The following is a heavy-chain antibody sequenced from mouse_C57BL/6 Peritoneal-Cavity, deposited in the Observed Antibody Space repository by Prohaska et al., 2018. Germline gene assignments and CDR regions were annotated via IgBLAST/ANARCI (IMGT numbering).Heavy chain of an antibody. CDR3: ACNYDAMDY. CDR1: GYTFTSYW. V-gene: IGHV1-61*01. CDR2: IYPSDSET. D-gene: IGHD2-1*01. Sequence: QVQLQQPGAELVRPGSSVKLSCKASGYTFTSYWMDWVKQRPGQGLEWIGNIYPSDSETHYNQKFKDKATLTVDKASSTAYMQLSSLTSEDSAVYYRACNYDAMDYWGQGTSVTVSS. J-gene: IGHJ4*01.